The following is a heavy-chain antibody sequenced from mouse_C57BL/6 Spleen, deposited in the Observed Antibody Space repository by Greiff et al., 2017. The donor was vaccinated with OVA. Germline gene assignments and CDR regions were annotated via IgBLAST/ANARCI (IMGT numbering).Heavy chain of an antibody. CDR1: GYTFTDYE. J-gene: IGHJ3*01. V-gene: IGHV1-15*01. CDR3: TRKGTTVAPWFAY. Sequence: QVQLQQSGAELVRPGASVTLSCKASGYTFTDYEMHWVKQTPVHGLEWIGAIDPETGGTAYNQKFKGKAILTADKSSSTAYMELRSLTSEDSAVYYCTRKGTTVAPWFAYWGQGTLVTVSA. D-gene: IGHD1-1*01. CDR2: IDPETGGT.